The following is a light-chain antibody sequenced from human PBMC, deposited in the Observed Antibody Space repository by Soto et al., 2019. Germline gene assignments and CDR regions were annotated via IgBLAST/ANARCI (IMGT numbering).Light chain of an antibody. CDR3: QQYSNWPPLYT. CDR2: DAS. J-gene: IGKJ2*01. V-gene: IGKV3-15*01. CDR1: QSVSSY. Sequence: EIVMTQSPATLSVSPGERATLSCRASQSVSSYLAWYQQKPGLPPSLLIYDASTRATGIPDRFSGSGSGTDFTLTIVSLQSGDFAVYYCQQYSNWPPLYTFGRGIKLEIK.